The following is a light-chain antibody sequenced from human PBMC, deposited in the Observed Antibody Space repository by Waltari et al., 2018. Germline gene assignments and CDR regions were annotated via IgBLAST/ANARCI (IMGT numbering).Light chain of an antibody. Sequence: DYVLTQSPDSVAVSLGERATITCKSSRHRLYSPNNKNYLAWFQQKAGQPPKLLIYWASSRESGVPDRFSGSGSGSDFTLTISSLQAEDVAVYYCQQYYANPRTFGQGTRVEIK. J-gene: IGKJ1*01. V-gene: IGKV4-1*01. CDR2: WAS. CDR3: QQYYANPRT. CDR1: RHRLYSPNNKNY.